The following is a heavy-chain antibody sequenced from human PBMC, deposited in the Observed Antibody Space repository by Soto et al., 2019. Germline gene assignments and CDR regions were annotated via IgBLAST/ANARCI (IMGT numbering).Heavy chain of an antibody. CDR2: TNWDHDK. J-gene: IGHJ3*02. Sequence: QITLKESGPTLVKPKQTLTLTCTLSGLSISRSGVGVGWVRQTPGKAPEWLGGTNWDHDKYYTQSLRSRRIITKNTSKNQEVLKMTNIEPVDTATYNCTHRGPKGAGSFDIWGPGTLVTVSS. CDR3: THRGPKGAGSFDI. CDR1: GLSISRSGVG. V-gene: IGHV2-5*02.